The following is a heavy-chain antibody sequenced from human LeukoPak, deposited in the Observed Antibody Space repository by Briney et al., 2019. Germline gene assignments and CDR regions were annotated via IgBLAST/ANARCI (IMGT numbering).Heavy chain of an antibody. CDR2: ISSSSSYI. D-gene: IGHD1-14*01. V-gene: IGHV3-21*01. CDR1: GFTFSSYS. J-gene: IGHJ1*01. CDR3: AGGPEPSRYFQH. Sequence: PGGSLRLSCAASGFTFSSYSMNCVRQAPGKGLEWVSSISSSSSYIYYADSVKGRFTISRDNAKNSLYLQMNSLRAEDTAVYYCAGGPEPSRYFQHWGQGTLVTVSS.